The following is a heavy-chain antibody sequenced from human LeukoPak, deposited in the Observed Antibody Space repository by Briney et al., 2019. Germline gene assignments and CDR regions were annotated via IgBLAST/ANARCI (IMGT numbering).Heavy chain of an antibody. Sequence: SETLSLTCAVSGYSISSGCYWGWIRQPPGKGLEWIRSIFHSGSTHYNPSLKSRVNMSVDTSKNQISLKLSSVTAADTAVYYCARASGSYGSGSYYYYGMDVWGKGTTVTVSS. J-gene: IGHJ6*04. D-gene: IGHD3-10*01. CDR1: GYSISSGCY. V-gene: IGHV4-38-2*01. CDR3: ARASGSYGSGSYYYYGMDV. CDR2: IFHSGST.